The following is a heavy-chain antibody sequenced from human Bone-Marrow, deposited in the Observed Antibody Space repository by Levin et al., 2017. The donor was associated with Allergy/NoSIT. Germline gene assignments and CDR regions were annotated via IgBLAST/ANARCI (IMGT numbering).Heavy chain of an antibody. CDR2: IIPILGIA. CDR3: ARTIAVAGINHYGMDV. V-gene: IGHV1-69*02. Sequence: SVKVSCKASGGTFSSYTISWVRQAPGQGLEWMGRIIPILGIANYAQKFQGRVTITADKSTSTAYMELSSLRSEDTAVYYCARTIAVAGINHYGMDVWGQGTTVTVSS. CDR1: GGTFSSYT. D-gene: IGHD6-19*01. J-gene: IGHJ6*02.